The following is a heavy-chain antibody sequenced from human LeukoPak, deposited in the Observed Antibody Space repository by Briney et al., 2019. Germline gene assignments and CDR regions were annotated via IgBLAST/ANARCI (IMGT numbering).Heavy chain of an antibody. CDR1: GYTFTSYD. CDR3: ARGMGKYCSSTSCYTVY. CDR2: MNPNSGNT. D-gene: IGHD2-2*02. Sequence: ASVKVSCKASGYTFTSYDINWVRQATGQGLEWMGWMNPNSGNTGYAQKFQGRVTMTRNTSMSTAYMELSSLRSEDTAVYYCARGMGKYCSSTSCYTVYWGQGTLVTVSS. J-gene: IGHJ4*02. V-gene: IGHV1-8*01.